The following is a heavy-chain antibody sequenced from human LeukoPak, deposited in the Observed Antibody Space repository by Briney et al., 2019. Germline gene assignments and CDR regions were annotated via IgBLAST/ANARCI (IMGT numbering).Heavy chain of an antibody. CDR3: AKGHGAYSSVPYRYFGMDV. V-gene: IGHV3-66*01. CDR1: GFIVSNNY. J-gene: IGHJ6*02. CDR2: MYGGGST. D-gene: IGHD6-25*01. Sequence: PGGSLRLSCPASGFIVSNNYMSWVRQAPGKGLEWVSVMYGGGSTYYADSVKGRFTISRDSPTNMVFLEMNSLRAEDTAVYYCAKGHGAYSSVPYRYFGMDVWGQGTTVAVSS.